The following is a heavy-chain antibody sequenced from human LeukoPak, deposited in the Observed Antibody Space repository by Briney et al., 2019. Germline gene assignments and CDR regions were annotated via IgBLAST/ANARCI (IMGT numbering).Heavy chain of an antibody. CDR3: AKELYSSGWYDY. Sequence: GGSLRLSCAASGFTFNTYAMSWVRQAPGKGLEWVSGINYSGGSTYYADSVKGRFIISRDNSKSTLYLQMNSLRVEDTAVYYCAKELYSSGWYDYWGQGTLVTVSS. CDR1: GFTFNTYA. J-gene: IGHJ4*02. V-gene: IGHV3-23*01. CDR2: INYSGGST. D-gene: IGHD6-19*01.